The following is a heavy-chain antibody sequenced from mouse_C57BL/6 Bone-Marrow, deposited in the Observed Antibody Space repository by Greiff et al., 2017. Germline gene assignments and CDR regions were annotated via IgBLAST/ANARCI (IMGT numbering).Heavy chain of an antibody. V-gene: IGHV1-15*01. CDR3: TREGVLYYSNYGAMDY. CDR2: IDPETGGT. CDR1: GYTFTDYE. J-gene: IGHJ3*01. D-gene: IGHD2-5*01. Sequence: QVQLKQSGAELVRPGASVTLSCKASGYTFTDYEMHWVKQTPVHGLEWIGAIDPETGGTAYNQKFKGKAKLTADKSSSTAYMELRSLTSEDSAVYYCTREGVLYYSNYGAMDYWGQGTLVTVSA.